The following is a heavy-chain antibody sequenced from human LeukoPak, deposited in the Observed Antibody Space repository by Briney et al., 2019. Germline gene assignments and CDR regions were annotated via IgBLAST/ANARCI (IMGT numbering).Heavy chain of an antibody. J-gene: IGHJ4*02. D-gene: IGHD4-17*01. CDR3: VKRGRTSDYAYDY. V-gene: IGHV3-64D*06. Sequence: GGSLRLSCSASVFTFSDYAMHWVRQAPGRGLQFVSAISSSGDYTSYSDSVKGRFTISGDNSKNTLHLQMSSLRPEDTAVYFCVKRGRTSDYAYDYWGQGSLVTVSS. CDR1: VFTFSDYA. CDR2: ISSSGDYT.